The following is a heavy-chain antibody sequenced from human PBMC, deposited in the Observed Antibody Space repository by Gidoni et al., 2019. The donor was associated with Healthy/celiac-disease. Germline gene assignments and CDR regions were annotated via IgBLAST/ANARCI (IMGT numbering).Heavy chain of an antibody. CDR3: ARESKQWLVLRY. J-gene: IGHJ4*02. V-gene: IGHV4-34*01. CDR1: GGSFRGYY. Sequence: QVQLQQWCAGLLKPSETLSLTCAVYGGSFRGYYGSWIRPPPGKGLEWIGKIHHSGSTNYNPSLKSRATISGETSKNQFSLKLSSVTAAETAVYYCARESKQWLVLRYWGQGTLVTVSS. D-gene: IGHD6-19*01. CDR2: IHHSGST.